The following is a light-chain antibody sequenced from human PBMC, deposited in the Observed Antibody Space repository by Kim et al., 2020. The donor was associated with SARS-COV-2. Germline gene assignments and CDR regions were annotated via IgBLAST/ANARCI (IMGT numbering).Light chain of an antibody. CDR2: DVN. J-gene: IGLJ1*01. CDR3: SSYTSTNTFV. CDR1: SSDVGGYNY. Sequence: QSALTQPASVFGSPGQSITISCTGTSSDVGGYNYVSWYQQHPGKAPKLMIYDVNERPSGVSNRFSGSKSGNTASLTISGLQAKDEADYYCSSYTSTNTFVFGTGTKVTVL. V-gene: IGLV2-14*01.